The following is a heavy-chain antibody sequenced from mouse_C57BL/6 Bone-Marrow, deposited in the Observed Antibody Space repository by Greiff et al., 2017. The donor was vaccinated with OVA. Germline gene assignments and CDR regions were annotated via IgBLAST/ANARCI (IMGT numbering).Heavy chain of an antibody. V-gene: IGHV6-3*01. CDR3: TAITTVVHYFDY. CDR2: IRLKSDNYAT. Sequence: EVKLEESGGGLVQPGGSMKLSCVASGFTFSNYWMNWVRQSPEKGLEWVAQIRLKSDNYATHYAESVKGRFTISRDDSKSSVYLQMNNLRAEDTGIYYCTAITTVVHYFDYWGQGTTLTVSS. J-gene: IGHJ2*01. CDR1: GFTFSNYW. D-gene: IGHD1-1*01.